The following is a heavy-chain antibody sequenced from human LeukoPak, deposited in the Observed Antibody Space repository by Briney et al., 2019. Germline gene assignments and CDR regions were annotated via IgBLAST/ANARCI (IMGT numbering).Heavy chain of an antibody. CDR3: AGERGEEYSSGWYKTNFFDN. CDR1: GGSISSSSYY. Sequence: PSETLSLTCTASGGSISSSSYYWGWIRQAPGKGLEWIGSIYYSGSTYYNPSLESRVAISADMSKKQISLKLTSVTGADTAVYYCAGERGEEYSSGWYKTNFFDNWGQGIRVTVSS. J-gene: IGHJ4*02. V-gene: IGHV4-39*07. D-gene: IGHD6-19*01. CDR2: IYYSGST.